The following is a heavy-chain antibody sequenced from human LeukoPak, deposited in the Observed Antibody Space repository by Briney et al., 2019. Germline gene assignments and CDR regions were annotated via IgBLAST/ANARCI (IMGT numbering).Heavy chain of an antibody. CDR1: GYTLTELS. CDR3: ARKPRYSYGQTFDY. CDR2: FDPEDGET. Sequence: ASVKVSCKVSGYTLTELSMHWVRQAPGKGLEWMGGFDPEDGETIYAQRFQGRVTMTEDTSTDTAYMELSSLRSEDTAVYYCARKPRYSYGQTFDYWGQGTLVTVSS. V-gene: IGHV1-24*01. D-gene: IGHD5-18*01. J-gene: IGHJ4*02.